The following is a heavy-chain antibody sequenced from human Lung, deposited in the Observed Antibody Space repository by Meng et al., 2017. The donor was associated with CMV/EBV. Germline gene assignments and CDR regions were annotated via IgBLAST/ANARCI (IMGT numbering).Heavy chain of an antibody. CDR1: GFTFSSYW. J-gene: IGHJ5*02. V-gene: IGHV3-74*01. CDR2: INGDGSST. CDR3: ARDRIRFDP. Sequence: GESLKIPCAASGFTFSSYWMHWVRQAPGKGLVWVSRINGDGSSTSYADSVKGRFTISRDNAKNTLYLQMNSLRAEDTAVYYCARDRIRFDPWGQGTLVTVSS.